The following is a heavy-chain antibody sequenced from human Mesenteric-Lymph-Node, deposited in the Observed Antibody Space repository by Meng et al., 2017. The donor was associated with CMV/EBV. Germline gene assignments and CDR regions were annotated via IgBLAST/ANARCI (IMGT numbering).Heavy chain of an antibody. CDR3: ARAAGLGYCSSTSCLDAFDI. Sequence: GESLKISCAASGFTVSSNYMSWVRQAPGKGLEWVSVIYSGGNTYYADSVKGRFTISRDNSKNTLYLQMNSLRAEDTAVYYCARAAGLGYCSSTSCLDAFDIWGQGTMVTVSS. CDR1: GFTVSSNY. D-gene: IGHD2-2*01. V-gene: IGHV3-53*01. CDR2: IYSGGNT. J-gene: IGHJ3*02.